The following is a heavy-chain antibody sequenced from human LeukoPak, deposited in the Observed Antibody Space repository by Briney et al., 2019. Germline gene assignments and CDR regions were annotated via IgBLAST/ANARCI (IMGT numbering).Heavy chain of an antibody. CDR1: GFTFSDYY. CDR2: ISCSGSTI. D-gene: IGHD2-15*01. CDR3: ATQDPVVPDY. J-gene: IGHJ4*02. Sequence: GASLRLSCAASGFTFSDYYISWIRQTPGKGPEWVSYISCSGSTIYHPHSVKGRFTISRDNAKNSLYLQMTSLRAEDTAVYYCATQDPVVPDYWGQGTLVIVSS. V-gene: IGHV3-11*01.